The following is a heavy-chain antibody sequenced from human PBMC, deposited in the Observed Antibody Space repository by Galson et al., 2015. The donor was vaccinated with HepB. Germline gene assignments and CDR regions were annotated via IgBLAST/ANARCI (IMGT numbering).Heavy chain of an antibody. CDR1: RVTFNKYA. J-gene: IGHJ4*02. Sequence: SLRLSCACTLSRVTFNKYAMNWVRQAPGKGLEWISAISGSATETYYADSVRGRFTISRDNSKNMVYLQMNSLRAEDTALYYCAKEGKHYFGVGSYYKGIEYWGRGALVTVSS. D-gene: IGHD3-10*01. V-gene: IGHV3-23*01. CDR3: AKEGKHYFGVGSYYKGIEY. CDR2: ISGSATET.